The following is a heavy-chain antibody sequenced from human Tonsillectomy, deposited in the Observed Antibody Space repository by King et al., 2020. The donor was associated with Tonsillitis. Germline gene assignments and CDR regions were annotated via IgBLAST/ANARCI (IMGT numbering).Heavy chain of an antibody. CDR3: AGAAGRAFTI. D-gene: IGHD6-25*01. CDR2: IYTSGST. J-gene: IGHJ3*02. Sequence: QLQESGPGLVKPSQTLSLTCTVSGGSISSGSYYCNWIRQPAGKGLEWIGRIYTSGSTNYNPSLKSRVTMSVDTSRNQFSLKLSSVTAADTAVYYCAGAAGRAFTIWGQGTMVIVSS. CDR1: GGSISSGSYY. V-gene: IGHV4-61*02.